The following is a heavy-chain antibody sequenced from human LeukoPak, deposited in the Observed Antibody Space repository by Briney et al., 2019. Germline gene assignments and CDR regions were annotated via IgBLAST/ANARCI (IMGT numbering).Heavy chain of an antibody. V-gene: IGHV3-23*01. Sequence: PGGSLRLSCAASGFXFSSYAMSWVREAPGKGLEWVSAISGSGGSTYYADSVKGRFTISRDNSKNTLYLQMNSLRAEDTAVYYCAKEYDSSGYLPLYGMDVWGQGTTVTVSS. J-gene: IGHJ6*02. CDR2: ISGSGGST. CDR3: AKEYDSSGYLPLYGMDV. CDR1: GFXFSSYA. D-gene: IGHD3-22*01.